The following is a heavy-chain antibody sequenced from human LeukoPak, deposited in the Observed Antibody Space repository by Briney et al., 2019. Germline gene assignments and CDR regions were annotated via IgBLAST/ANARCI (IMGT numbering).Heavy chain of an antibody. CDR1: GDNVSSNTAA. CDR3: VRGEILLWFGEPFHY. V-gene: IGHV6-1*01. D-gene: IGHD3-10*01. CDR2: TYYRSKWYN. Sequence: QTLSLTCAISGDNVSSNTAAWNWIRQSPSRGLEWLGRTYYRSKWYNDYAVSVKSRIIINADTSRNQFSLQLNPVTPEDTAVYYCVRGEILLWFGEPFHYWGQGTLVTVSS. J-gene: IGHJ4*02.